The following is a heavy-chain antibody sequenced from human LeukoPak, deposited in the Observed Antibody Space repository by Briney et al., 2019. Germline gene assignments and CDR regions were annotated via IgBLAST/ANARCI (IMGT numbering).Heavy chain of an antibody. V-gene: IGHV3-30-3*01. CDR3: ARGGVGVVAARGYGMEV. CDR2: ISYDGSNK. D-gene: IGHD2-15*01. CDR1: GFTFSSYA. Sequence: GGSLRLSCAASGFTFSSYAMHWVRQAPGKGLEWVAVISYDGSNKYYADSVKGRFTISRDNSKNTLYLQMNSLRAEDTAVYYCARGGVGVVAARGYGMEVWGKGTTVTVSS. J-gene: IGHJ6*04.